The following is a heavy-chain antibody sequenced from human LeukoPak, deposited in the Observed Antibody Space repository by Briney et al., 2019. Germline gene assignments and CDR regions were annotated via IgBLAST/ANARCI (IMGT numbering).Heavy chain of an antibody. V-gene: IGHV4-61*02. D-gene: IGHD3-10*01. CDR3: ARGLWFGDENPPYFDY. CDR1: GGSISSGSYY. Sequence: SQTLSLTCTVSGGSISSGSYYWSWIRQPAGRGLEWIGRIYTSGSTNYNPSLKSRVTISVDTSRNQFSLKLSSVTAADTAVYYCARGLWFGDENPPYFDYWGQGILVTVSS. CDR2: IYTSGST. J-gene: IGHJ4*02.